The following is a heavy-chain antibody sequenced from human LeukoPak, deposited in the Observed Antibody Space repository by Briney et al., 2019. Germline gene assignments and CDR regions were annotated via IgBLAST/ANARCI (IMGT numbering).Heavy chain of an antibody. Sequence: SETLSLTCAVYGGSFSGYYWSWIRQPPGKGLEWIGEINHSGSTNYNPSLKSRVTISVDTSKNQFSLKLSSVTAADTAVYYCARVPTTTVPYYFDYWGQGTLVTVSS. J-gene: IGHJ4*02. D-gene: IGHD4-17*01. CDR2: INHSGST. CDR1: GGSFSGYY. V-gene: IGHV4-34*01. CDR3: ARVPTTTVPYYFDY.